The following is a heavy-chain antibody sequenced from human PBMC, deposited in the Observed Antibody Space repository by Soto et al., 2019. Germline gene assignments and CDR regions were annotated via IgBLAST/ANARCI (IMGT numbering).Heavy chain of an antibody. V-gene: IGHV3-21*06. Sequence: EVQLVESGGGLVKPGGSLRLSCAASGFAFSSYSMNWVRQAPGKGLEWVAFITIRSSYIYYADSVRGRFTVSRDNAKDSLYLQMDGLRAEDTAVYYCARDDGWLVLYSWGQGTLVTVSS. CDR2: ITIRSSYI. J-gene: IGHJ4*02. CDR3: ARDDGWLVLYS. CDR1: GFAFSSYS. D-gene: IGHD6-19*01.